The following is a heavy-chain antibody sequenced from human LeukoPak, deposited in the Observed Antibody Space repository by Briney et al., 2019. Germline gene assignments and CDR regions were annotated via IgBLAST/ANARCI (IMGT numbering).Heavy chain of an antibody. D-gene: IGHD3-22*01. CDR1: GVSISSYY. CDR3: ARYYYDSSGYYAFDI. Sequence: SETLSLTCSVSGVSISSYYWSWVRQPPGKGLEWIGYIYDSGSTNYNPSLKSRVTISADTSKNQFSLRLSSVTAADTAVYYCARYYYDSSGYYAFDIWGQGTMVTVSS. CDR2: IYDSGST. J-gene: IGHJ3*02. V-gene: IGHV4-59*01.